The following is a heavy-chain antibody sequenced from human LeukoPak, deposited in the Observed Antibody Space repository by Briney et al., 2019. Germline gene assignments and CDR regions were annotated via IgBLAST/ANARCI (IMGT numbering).Heavy chain of an antibody. CDR3: ARDSMVRGVIPFDY. CDR2: ISSSSSTI. Sequence: QPWESLSLSCAASGCTFSSYSMNWVRQAPGKGLEWVSYISSSSSTIYYADSVKCRFTISRDNAKTSLYLQMNSLRAEDTAVYYCARDSMVRGVIPFDYWGQGTLVTVSS. J-gene: IGHJ4*02. CDR1: GCTFSSYS. V-gene: IGHV3-48*04. D-gene: IGHD3-10*01.